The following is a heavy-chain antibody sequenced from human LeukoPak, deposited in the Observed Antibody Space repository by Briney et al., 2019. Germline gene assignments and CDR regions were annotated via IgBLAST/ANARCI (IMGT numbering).Heavy chain of an antibody. J-gene: IGHJ1*01. CDR2: INSDGSST. V-gene: IGHV3-74*03. D-gene: IGHD6-13*01. CDR1: GFTFNIYW. Sequence: GGSLRLSCAASGFTFNIYWMHWVRQAPGKGLVWVSRINSDGSSTTYADSVKGRFTISRDNAKNTLYLQMNSLRAEDTAVYYCARPSRPYRSTEYFQHWGQGTLVIVSS. CDR3: ARPSRPYRSTEYFQH.